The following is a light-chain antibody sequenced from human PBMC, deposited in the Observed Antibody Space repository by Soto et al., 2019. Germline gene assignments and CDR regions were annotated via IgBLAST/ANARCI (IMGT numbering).Light chain of an antibody. CDR1: QSISPW. J-gene: IGKJ2*01. CDR2: KAT. CDR3: QQYKTYSRT. V-gene: IGKV1-5*03. Sequence: DIQMTQSPSTLSASVGGRVTITCRASQSISPWLAWYQQKPGKAPKILIYKATSLESGVPSRFSGSDSGTEFTLTISSLQPDDFATYYCQQYKTYSRTFGQGTKLEIK.